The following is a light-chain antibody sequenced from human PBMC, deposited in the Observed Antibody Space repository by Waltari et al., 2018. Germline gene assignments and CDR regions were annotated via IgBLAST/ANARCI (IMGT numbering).Light chain of an antibody. CDR1: HSVSSN. J-gene: IGKJ1*01. CDR2: GAS. Sequence: IVLTQSPATLSVSPGERAPLSCRASHSVSSNLAWYQQKPGQAPRLLIYGASTRATGIPARFSGSGSGTEFTLTISSMQSEDFAVYYCQQYNNWPPRTFGQGTKVEIK. V-gene: IGKV3-15*01. CDR3: QQYNNWPPRT.